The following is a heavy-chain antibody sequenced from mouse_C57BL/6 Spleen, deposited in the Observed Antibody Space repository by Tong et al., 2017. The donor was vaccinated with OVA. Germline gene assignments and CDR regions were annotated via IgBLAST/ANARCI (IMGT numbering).Heavy chain of an antibody. J-gene: IGHJ2*01. CDR2: INPSNGGT. V-gene: IGHV1-53*01. D-gene: IGHD1-1*01. Sequence: VQLQESGTELVKPGASVKLSCKASGYTFTSYWMHWVKQRPGQGLEWIGNINPSNGGTNYNEKFKSKATLTVDKSSRTAYMQLSSRTSEDSAVYNCARDYYGSSGGYYFDYWGQGTTLTVSS. CDR3: ARDYYGSSGGYYFDY. CDR1: GYTFTSYW.